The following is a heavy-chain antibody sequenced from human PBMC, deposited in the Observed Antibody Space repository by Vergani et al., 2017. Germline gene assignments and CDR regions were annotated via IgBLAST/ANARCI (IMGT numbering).Heavy chain of an antibody. CDR2: IKSKTDGGTT. CDR3: TTDKQQSSLCHLRLTNCYGGVFDI. CDR1: GFTFINAW. Sequence: EVQLVESGGGFVKLGGSLRLSCAASGFTFINAWMTWVRQAPGKGLEGVGRIKSKTDGGTTYYAAPVKGKFTISRDDSKNTLYLQMNSLKTEDTAVYYCTTDKQQSSLCHLRLTNCYGGVFDISGPRTVATVSS. V-gene: IGHV3-15*01. J-gene: IGHJ3*02. D-gene: IGHD4-23*01.